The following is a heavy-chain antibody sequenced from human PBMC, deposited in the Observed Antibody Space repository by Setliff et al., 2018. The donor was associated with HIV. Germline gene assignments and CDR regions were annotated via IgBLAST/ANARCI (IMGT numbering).Heavy chain of an antibody. CDR1: GFTFNNYS. CDR2: ISSSSRTI. Sequence: GGSLRLSCVASGFTFNNYSMNWVRQAPGKGLEWVSYISSSSRTIYYADSVKGRFTISRDNAKNSLYLQMNSLRVEDTAVYYCARDYLYYNLYNGSPVYGMDVWGQGTTVTVSS. V-gene: IGHV3-48*01. J-gene: IGHJ6*02. CDR3: ARDYLYYNLYNGSPVYGMDV. D-gene: IGHD3-3*01.